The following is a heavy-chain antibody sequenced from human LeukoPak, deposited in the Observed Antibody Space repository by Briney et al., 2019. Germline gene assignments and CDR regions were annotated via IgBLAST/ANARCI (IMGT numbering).Heavy chain of an antibody. J-gene: IGHJ4*02. V-gene: IGHV1-2*02. CDR1: GYTFTGYY. Sequence: ASVKVSCKASGYTFTGYYIHWVRQAPGRGLEWMGWINPNSGGTNYAQEFGGRVSMTRDTSITTAYMELSSLRSDDTAVYFCARVISVPGTSVAGTDYWGQGTLVTVSS. D-gene: IGHD6-19*01. CDR2: INPNSGGT. CDR3: ARVISVPGTSVAGTDY.